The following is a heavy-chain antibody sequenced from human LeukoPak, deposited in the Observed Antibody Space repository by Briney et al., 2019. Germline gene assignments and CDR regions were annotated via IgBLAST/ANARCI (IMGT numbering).Heavy chain of an antibody. D-gene: IGHD6-19*01. CDR3: ARESGIAVAGLDYYYMDV. V-gene: IGHV1-69*05. J-gene: IGHJ6*03. Sequence: SVKVSCKASGGTFSSYAISWVRQAPGQGLEWMGGIIPIFGTANYAQKFQGRVTITTDESTGTAYMELSSLRSEDTAVYYCARESGIAVAGLDYYYMDVWGKGTTVTVSS. CDR2: IIPIFGTA. CDR1: GGTFSSYA.